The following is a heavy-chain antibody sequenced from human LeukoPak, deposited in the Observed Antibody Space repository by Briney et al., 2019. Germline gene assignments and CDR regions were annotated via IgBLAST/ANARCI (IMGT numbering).Heavy chain of an antibody. CDR2: INMDGTTI. CDR1: GFTFSSYA. D-gene: IGHD1-26*01. V-gene: IGHV3-74*01. Sequence: GGSLRLSCAASGFTFSSYAMDWVRQGPGKGLEWVSRINMDGTTISYADSVKGRFTISRDNAKNTLYLQMSSLRAEDTAVYYCARVSRGSYHFEYWGQGALVTVSS. J-gene: IGHJ4*02. CDR3: ARVSRGSYHFEY.